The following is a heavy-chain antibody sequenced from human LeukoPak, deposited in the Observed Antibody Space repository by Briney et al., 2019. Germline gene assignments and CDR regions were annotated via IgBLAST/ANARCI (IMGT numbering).Heavy chain of an antibody. D-gene: IGHD1-26*01. Sequence: GGSLRLSCAASGFTFSSYAMHWVRQAPGKGLEWVAVISYDGSNKYYADSVKGRFTISRDNSKNTLYLQMNSLRAEDTAVYYCARAQWELPYLTYWGQGTLVTVSS. V-gene: IGHV3-30*14. J-gene: IGHJ4*02. CDR3: ARAQWELPYLTY. CDR1: GFTFSSYA. CDR2: ISYDGSNK.